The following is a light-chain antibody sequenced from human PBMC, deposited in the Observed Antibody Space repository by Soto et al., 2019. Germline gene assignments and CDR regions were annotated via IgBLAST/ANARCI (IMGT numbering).Light chain of an antibody. CDR3: QQYGSLIT. J-gene: IGKJ5*01. CDR1: QSVSIY. CDR2: GAF. V-gene: IGKV3-20*01. Sequence: EIVLTQSPATLSLSPGARAPLSCRASQSVSIYLAWYQQKPGQAPRLLIYGAFSRATGIPDRFSGSGSGTDFTLTISRLEPEDFAVYYCQQYGSLITFGQGTRLEIK.